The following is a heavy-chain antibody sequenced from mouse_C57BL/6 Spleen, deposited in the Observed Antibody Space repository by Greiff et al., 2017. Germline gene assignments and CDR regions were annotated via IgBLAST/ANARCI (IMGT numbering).Heavy chain of an antibody. D-gene: IGHD1-1*01. CDR1: GFNIKDYY. CDR2: IDPEDGET. V-gene: IGHV14-2*01. Sequence: EVQVVESGAELVKPGASVKLSCTASGFNIKDYYMHWVKQRTEQGLEWIGRIDPEDGETKYAPKFQGKATITADTSSNTAYLPLSSLTSEDTAVYYCARNYGSTFGFAYWGQGTLVTVSA. CDR3: ARNYGSTFGFAY. J-gene: IGHJ3*01.